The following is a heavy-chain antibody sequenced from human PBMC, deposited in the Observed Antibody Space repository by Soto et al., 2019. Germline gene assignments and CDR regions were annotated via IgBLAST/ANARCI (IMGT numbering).Heavy chain of an antibody. J-gene: IGHJ4*02. CDR3: ARDFAYFDS. Sequence: PSETLSLTCTVSGGSFKGGSYSWSWIRQPPGKGLEWIGYVYHTGRTRYKPSLKSPVSISMDPSKHQFSLNMDSVTAADTAVYFCARDFAYFDSWGQGTLVT. CDR2: VYHTGRT. V-gene: IGHV4-61*01. D-gene: IGHD3-3*01. CDR1: GGSFKGGSYS.